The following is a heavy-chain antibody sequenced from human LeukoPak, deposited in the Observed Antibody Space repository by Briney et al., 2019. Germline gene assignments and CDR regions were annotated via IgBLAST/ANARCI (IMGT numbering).Heavy chain of an antibody. J-gene: IGHJ5*02. CDR3: ARDLRSGSYPGA. CDR1: GGTFSSYA. Sequence: SVKVSCKASGGTFSSYAISWVRQAPGQGLEWMGGIIPIFGTANYAQKFQGRVTITADKSTSTAYMELSSLRSEDTAVYYCARDLRSGSYPGAWGQGTLVTVSS. CDR2: IIPIFGTA. D-gene: IGHD1-26*01. V-gene: IGHV1-69*06.